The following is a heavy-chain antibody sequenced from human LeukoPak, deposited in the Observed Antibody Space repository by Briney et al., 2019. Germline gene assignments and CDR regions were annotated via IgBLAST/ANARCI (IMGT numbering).Heavy chain of an antibody. CDR1: GFTFKDYC. CDR3: ARDSGRFLEWITYVDV. D-gene: IGHD3-3*01. Sequence: GGSLRLSCAVSGFTFKDYCMNWVRQAPRKGLEWVSSISPSSGYIYYADSVKGRFTISRDNAKKSLYLQMNSLRAEDTAVYYCARDSGRFLEWITYVDVWGKGTTVTVSS. J-gene: IGHJ6*03. CDR2: ISPSSGYI. V-gene: IGHV3-21*01.